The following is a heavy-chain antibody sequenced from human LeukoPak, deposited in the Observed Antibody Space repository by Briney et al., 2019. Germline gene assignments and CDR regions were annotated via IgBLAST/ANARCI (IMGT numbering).Heavy chain of an antibody. CDR3: ARTGYSSVMLGSYYYYGMDV. V-gene: IGHV1-69*04. D-gene: IGHD6-19*01. CDR1: VGTFSSHA. CDR2: IIPILGIA. J-gene: IGHJ6*02. Sequence: SVKVSCKASVGTFSSHAISWVRQAPGQGLEWMGRIIPILGIANYAQKFQGRVTITADKTTSTAYMEQSSVRSEDTAVYYCARTGYSSVMLGSYYYYGMDVWGQGTTVTVSS.